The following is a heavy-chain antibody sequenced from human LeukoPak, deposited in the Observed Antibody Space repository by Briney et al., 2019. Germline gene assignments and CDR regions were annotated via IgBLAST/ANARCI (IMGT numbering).Heavy chain of an antibody. D-gene: IGHD3-10*01. Sequence: SETLSLTCAVYGGSFSGYYWTWIRQPPGKGLEWIGEINHSGSTNYNPSLKSRVTISADTSRNHFSLNLSSVTAADTAVYYCARSRITMVRGVTIDYWGQGTLVTVSS. CDR1: GGSFSGYY. V-gene: IGHV4-34*01. CDR3: ARSRITMVRGVTIDY. J-gene: IGHJ4*02. CDR2: INHSGST.